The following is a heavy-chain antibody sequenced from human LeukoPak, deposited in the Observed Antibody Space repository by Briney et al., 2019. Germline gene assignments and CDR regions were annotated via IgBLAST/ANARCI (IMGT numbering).Heavy chain of an antibody. Sequence: SETLSLTCSVSGDSITDSFWSWLRQSPGKGLEWIAQISYTGNTNYNPSLKSRVTISVDTSKNQFSLRLSSVTAADTAVYYCARDSGSSPTFDYWGQGTLVTVSS. V-gene: IGHV4-59*01. D-gene: IGHD1-26*01. CDR3: ARDSGSSPTFDY. CDR1: GDSITDSF. J-gene: IGHJ4*02. CDR2: ISYTGNT.